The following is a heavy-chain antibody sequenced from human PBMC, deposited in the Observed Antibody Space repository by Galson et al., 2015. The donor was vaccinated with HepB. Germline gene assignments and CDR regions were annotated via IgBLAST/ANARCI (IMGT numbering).Heavy chain of an antibody. D-gene: IGHD3-22*01. CDR2: ISGSGGST. J-gene: IGHJ4*02. CDR3: AKVGSSGSSGDY. CDR1: GFTFSSYA. V-gene: IGHV3-23*01. Sequence: SLRLSCAASGFTFSSYAMSWVRQAPGKGLEWVSAISGSGGSTYYADSVKGRFTISRDNSKNTLYLQMNSLRAEDTAVYYCAKVGSSGSSGDYWGQGTLVTVSS.